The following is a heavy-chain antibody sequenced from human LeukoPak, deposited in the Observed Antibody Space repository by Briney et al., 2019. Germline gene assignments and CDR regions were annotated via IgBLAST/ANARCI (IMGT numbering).Heavy chain of an antibody. CDR1: GYTFTSYD. Sequence: ASVKVSCKASGYTFTSYDINWVRRATGQGLEWMGWMNPNSGNTGYAQKFQGRVTMTRNTSISTAFMELSSLRSEDTAVYYCARWSSSYSGRSFDYWGQGTLVTVSS. D-gene: IGHD1-26*01. CDR2: MNPNSGNT. J-gene: IGHJ4*02. V-gene: IGHV1-8*01. CDR3: ARWSSSYSGRSFDY.